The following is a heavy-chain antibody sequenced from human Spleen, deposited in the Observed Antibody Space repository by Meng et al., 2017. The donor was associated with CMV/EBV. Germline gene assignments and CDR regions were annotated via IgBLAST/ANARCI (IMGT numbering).Heavy chain of an antibody. D-gene: IGHD2-2*01. J-gene: IGHJ5*02. Sequence: QVQLVQVGAEVKKPGASVKVSCKASGGTFSSYAISWVRQAPGQGLEWMGWINPNSGGTNYAQKFQGRVTMTRDTSISTAYMELSRLRSDDTAVYYCAREGDYARRWFDPWGQGTLVTVSS. V-gene: IGHV1-2*02. CDR3: AREGDYARRWFDP. CDR1: GGTFSSYA. CDR2: INPNSGGT.